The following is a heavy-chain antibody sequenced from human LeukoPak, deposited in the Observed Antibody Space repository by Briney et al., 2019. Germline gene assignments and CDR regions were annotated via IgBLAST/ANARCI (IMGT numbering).Heavy chain of an antibody. J-gene: IGHJ4*02. D-gene: IGHD4-17*01. CDR2: IRSKANSYAT. V-gene: IGHV3-73*01. CDR3: TLYGDYEAY. Sequence: GGSLRLSCAASGFTFSGSAMQWVRQASGKGLEWVGRIRSKANSYATAYAASVKGRFTISRDDSKNTAYLQMNSLKTEDTAVYYCTLYGDYEAYWGQGTLVTVSS. CDR1: GFTFSGSA.